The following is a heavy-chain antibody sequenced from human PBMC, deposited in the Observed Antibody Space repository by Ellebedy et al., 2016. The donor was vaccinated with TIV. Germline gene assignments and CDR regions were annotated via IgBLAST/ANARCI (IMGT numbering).Heavy chain of an antibody. CDR3: AKQFRVGYWDCDL. D-gene: IGHD3-22*01. Sequence: PGGSLRLSCAASGFTFSTYSMNWVRQAPGKGLEWVSHISSTSGIFQHADSVKGRFTMSRDVARNSVYLQMNSLRDDDTAVYYCAKQFRVGYWDCDLWGQGTLVTVSS. CDR2: ISSTSGIF. J-gene: IGHJ5*02. CDR1: GFTFSTYS. V-gene: IGHV3-48*02.